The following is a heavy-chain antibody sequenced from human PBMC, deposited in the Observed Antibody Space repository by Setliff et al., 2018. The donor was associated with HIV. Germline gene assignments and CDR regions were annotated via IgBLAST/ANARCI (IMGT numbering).Heavy chain of an antibody. CDR2: VIPNSGKT. J-gene: IGHJ4*02. CDR1: GFSFDDYY. D-gene: IGHD3-10*01. V-gene: IGHV1-2*02. Sequence: ASVKVSCKASGFSFDDYYIHWVRQAPGQGLEWMGCVIPNSGKTYYAQEFQGRVTMTRNTSISTAYMELSGLISEEAAVYYCARAGGLRMDRGVVSDYWGQGTLVTVSS. CDR3: ARAGGLRMDRGVVSDY.